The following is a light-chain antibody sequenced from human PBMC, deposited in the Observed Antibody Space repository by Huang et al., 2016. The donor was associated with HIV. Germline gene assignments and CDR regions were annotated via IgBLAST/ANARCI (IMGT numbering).Light chain of an antibody. J-gene: IGKJ1*01. V-gene: IGKV1-39*01. CDR1: QNITKS. CDR2: TAS. Sequence: DIQMTQSPPSLSASVGGRVTFACRANQNITKSLNWYQQKPVKAPKRLIYTASTLESGVPSRFSGSGSGSRFTLSITNLQPEDFATYYCQQSLSVPRTFGRGTTLEIK. CDR3: QQSLSVPRT.